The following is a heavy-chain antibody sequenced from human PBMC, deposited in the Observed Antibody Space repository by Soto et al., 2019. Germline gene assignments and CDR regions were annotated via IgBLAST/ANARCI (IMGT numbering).Heavy chain of an antibody. CDR3: ARRYGSSFDY. CDR1: GGSIRSYY. CDR2: IYYSGST. J-gene: IGHJ4*02. Sequence: SETLSLTCTVSGGSIRSYYWSCIRQPPGKGLEWIGYIYYSGSTNYNPSLKSRVTISVDTSKNQFSLKLSSVTAADTAVYYCARRYGSSFDYWGQGTLVTVSS. D-gene: IGHD3-16*01. V-gene: IGHV4-59*01.